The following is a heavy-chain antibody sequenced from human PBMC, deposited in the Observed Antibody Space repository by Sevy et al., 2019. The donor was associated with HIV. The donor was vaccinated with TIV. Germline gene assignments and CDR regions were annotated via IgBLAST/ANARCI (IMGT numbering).Heavy chain of an antibody. CDR3: ARHTSYISGDC. D-gene: IGHD2-21*01. Sequence: LTCTVSGGSISSYSYYWGWIRQPPGKGLEWIGSVYYSGRTYYNPSLGSRVTISVDTSKNQFSLKLSSVTAADTAVYYCARHTSYISGDCWGQGTLVTVSS. CDR1: GGSISSYSYY. J-gene: IGHJ4*02. V-gene: IGHV4-39*01. CDR2: VYYSGRT.